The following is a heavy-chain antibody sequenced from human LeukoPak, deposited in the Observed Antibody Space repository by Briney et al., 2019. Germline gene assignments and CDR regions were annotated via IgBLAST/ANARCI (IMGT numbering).Heavy chain of an antibody. CDR1: AFTFETFG. D-gene: IGHD4-17*01. CDR2: IWYDGSNK. Sequence: GGSLRLSCAASAFTFETFGMHWVRQAPGKGLEWVAVIWYDGSNKYYADSVKGRFTISRDNSKNTLYLQMNSLRAEDTAVYYCARELYGADYWGQGTLVTVSS. CDR3: ARELYGADY. J-gene: IGHJ4*02. V-gene: IGHV3-33*01.